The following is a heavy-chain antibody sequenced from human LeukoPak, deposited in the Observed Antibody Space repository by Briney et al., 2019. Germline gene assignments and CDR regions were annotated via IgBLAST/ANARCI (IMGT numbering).Heavy chain of an antibody. D-gene: IGHD2-15*01. CDR3: ARDQYCSGSTCYYFGLDV. CDR1: GFTFSSFW. CDR2: VKQDGGEK. J-gene: IGHJ6*04. Sequence: GGSLRLSCAASGFTFSSFWMSWVRQAPGKGLEWVANVKQDGGEKYYVDSVKGRFTISRDNAKNSLYLQMNSLRAEDTAVYYCARDQYCSGSTCYYFGLDVWGKGTTVTVSS. V-gene: IGHV3-7*03.